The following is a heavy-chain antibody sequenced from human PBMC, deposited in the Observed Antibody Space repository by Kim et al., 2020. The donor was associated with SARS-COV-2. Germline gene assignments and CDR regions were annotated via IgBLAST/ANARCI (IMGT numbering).Heavy chain of an antibody. CDR1: GFTFSSYW. CDR3: ARPEDSSSWHPFDY. J-gene: IGHJ4*02. Sequence: GGSLRLSCAASGFTFSSYWMSWVRQAPGKGLEWVANIKQDGSEKYYVDSVKGRFTISRDNAKNSLYLQMNSLRAEDTAVYYCARPEDSSSWHPFDYWGQGTLVTVSS. D-gene: IGHD6-13*01. V-gene: IGHV3-7*01. CDR2: IKQDGSEK.